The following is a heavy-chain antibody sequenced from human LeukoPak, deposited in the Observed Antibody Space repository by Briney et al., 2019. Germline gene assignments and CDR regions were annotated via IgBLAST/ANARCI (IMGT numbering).Heavy chain of an antibody. CDR2: IYYSGST. CDR3: AREIVAAGTWYFDY. J-gene: IGHJ4*02. Sequence: SDTLSLTCTVSGGSISSYYWSWIRQPPGKGLECTGYIYYSGSTNYNPALKSRVTISVDTSKNQFSLKLSSVTAADTAVYYCAREIVAAGTWYFDYWGQGTLVTVSS. D-gene: IGHD6-13*01. CDR1: GGSISSYY. V-gene: IGHV4-59*01.